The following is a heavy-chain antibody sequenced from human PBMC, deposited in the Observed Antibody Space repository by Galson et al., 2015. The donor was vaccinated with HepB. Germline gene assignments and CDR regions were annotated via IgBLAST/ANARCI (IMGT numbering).Heavy chain of an antibody. CDR3: ARARYSSSPPDY. D-gene: IGHD6-6*01. CDR1: GYTFSSYS. V-gene: IGHV1-18*01. J-gene: IGHJ4*02. CDR2: ISAYNRNT. Sequence: SVKVSCKASGYTFSSYSIAWVRQAPGQGLEWVGWISAYNRNTNYAQKLRGRLTMTTDTSTNTAYMELRSLRSDDTAVYYCARARYSSSPPDYWGQGTLVTVSS.